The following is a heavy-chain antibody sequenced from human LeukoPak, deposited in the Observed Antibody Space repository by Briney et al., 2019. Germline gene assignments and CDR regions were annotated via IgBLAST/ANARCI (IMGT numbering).Heavy chain of an antibody. CDR1: GFTFSNYG. J-gene: IGHJ4*02. D-gene: IGHD6-13*01. CDR3: AKDQTQYIIAAVRSEFDF. CDR2: IRYDGSNK. Sequence: GGSLRLSCAASGFTFSNYGMHWVRQAPGKELEWVAFIRYDGSNKYYADSVKGRFTISRDNSKNTLYLQMNSLRAEDTAVYYCAKDQTQYIIAAVRSEFDFWGQGTLVTVSS. V-gene: IGHV3-30*02.